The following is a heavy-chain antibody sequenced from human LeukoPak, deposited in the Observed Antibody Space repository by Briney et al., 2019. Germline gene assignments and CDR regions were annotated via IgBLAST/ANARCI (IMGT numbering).Heavy chain of an antibody. V-gene: IGHV4-38-2*01. J-gene: IGHJ6*04. CDR1: GYSISSGYY. CDR3: ASYYASGVSVYDSFGMDV. D-gene: IGHD3-10*01. Sequence: SETLSLTCAVSGYSISSGYYWGWIRQPPGKGLKWIGSMYHNRGTYYNPSLNSRFTISIDTSKNQPSLRLSSVTAADTAVYYCASYYASGVSVYDSFGMDVWGKGTTVTVSS. CDR2: MYHNRGT.